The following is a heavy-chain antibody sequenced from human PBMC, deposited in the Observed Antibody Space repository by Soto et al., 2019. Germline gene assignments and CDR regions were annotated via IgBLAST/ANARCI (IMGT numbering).Heavy chain of an antibody. J-gene: IGHJ4*02. Sequence: QVQLQESGPGLVKPSGTLSLTCTVSGGSMTSSNWWNWVRQSPGKGLEWIGEAHHSGRTNYNPSLKSRVTISVDKSKIHFSLKLSSVTAADTAVYYCARSEATGLDHWGQGTLVTVSS. CDR2: AHHSGRT. D-gene: IGHD1-26*01. V-gene: IGHV4-4*02. CDR1: GGSMTSSNW. CDR3: ARSEATGLDH.